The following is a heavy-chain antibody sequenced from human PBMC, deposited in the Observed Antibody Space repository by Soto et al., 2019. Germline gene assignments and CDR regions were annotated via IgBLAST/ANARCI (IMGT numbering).Heavy chain of an antibody. J-gene: IGHJ6*02. CDR2: INHSGST. CDR1: GGSFSGYY. CDR3: AITMVRGVTGYYYYGMDV. D-gene: IGHD3-10*01. Sequence: QVQLQPWGAGLLKPSETLSLTCAVYGGSFSGYYCSWIRQPPGKGLEWSGEINHSGSTNYNPSLKSRVTISAATSTNKFSLNLSSVTAADTAVYYCAITMVRGVTGYYYYGMDVCGQGTTVTVSS. V-gene: IGHV4-34*01.